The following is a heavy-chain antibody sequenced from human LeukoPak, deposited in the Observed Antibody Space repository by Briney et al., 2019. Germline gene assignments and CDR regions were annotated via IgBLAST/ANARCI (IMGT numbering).Heavy chain of an antibody. Sequence: SETLSLTCTVSGGSISSGGYYWSWIRQHPGKGLEWIGYIYYSGSTYYNPSLKSRVTISVDTSKNQFSLKLSSVTAADTAVYYCARGSAVAGYYYYGMDVWGQVTTVTVSS. J-gene: IGHJ6*02. CDR1: GGSISSGGYY. D-gene: IGHD6-19*01. V-gene: IGHV4-31*03. CDR2: IYYSGST. CDR3: ARGSAVAGYYYYGMDV.